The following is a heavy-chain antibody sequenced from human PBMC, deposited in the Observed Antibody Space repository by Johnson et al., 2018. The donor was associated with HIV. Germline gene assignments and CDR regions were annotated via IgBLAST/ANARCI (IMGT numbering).Heavy chain of an antibody. CDR2: ISYDGSNK. D-gene: IGHD3-22*01. Sequence: HVQLVESGGGLVQPGRSLRLSCAASGFTFRSYAMHWVRQAPGKGLEWVGVISYDGSNKYYADSVKGRFTISRDNSKNTLHLQMNSLRAEDTAVYYCTKTLGYVSSGYHDGFVIWGQGTMVTVSS. V-gene: IGHV3-30*18. J-gene: IGHJ3*02. CDR1: GFTFRSYA. CDR3: TKTLGYVSSGYHDGFVI.